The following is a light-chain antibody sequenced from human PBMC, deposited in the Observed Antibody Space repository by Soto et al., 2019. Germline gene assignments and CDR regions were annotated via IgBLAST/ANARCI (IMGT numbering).Light chain of an antibody. Sequence: VLTQPPSASGTPGQRVTISCSGSSSNIGSNYVYWYQQLPGTAPKLLIYRNNQRPSGVPDRFSGSKSGTSASLAISGLRSEDEANYYCAAWDDSLSGVVFGGGTKLTVL. CDR1: SSNIGSNY. V-gene: IGLV1-47*01. J-gene: IGLJ3*02. CDR2: RNN. CDR3: AAWDDSLSGVV.